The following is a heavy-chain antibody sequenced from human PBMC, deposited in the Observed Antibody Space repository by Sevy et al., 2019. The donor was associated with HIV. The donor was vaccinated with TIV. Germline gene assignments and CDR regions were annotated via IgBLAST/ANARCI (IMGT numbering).Heavy chain of an antibody. J-gene: IGHJ4*02. D-gene: IGHD3-22*01. CDR1: GFTFSSYS. V-gene: IGHV3-48*02. CDR3: AREGAYYYDSSGYY. Sequence: GGYLRLSCAASGFTFSSYSMNWVRQAPGKGLEWVSYISSSSSTIYYADSVKGRFTISRDNAKNSPYLQMNSLRDEDTAVYYCAREGAYYYDSSGYYWGQGTLVTVSS. CDR2: ISSSSSTI.